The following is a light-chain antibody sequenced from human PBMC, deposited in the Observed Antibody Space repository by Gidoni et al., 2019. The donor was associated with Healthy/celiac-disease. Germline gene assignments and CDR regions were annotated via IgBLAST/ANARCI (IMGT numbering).Light chain of an antibody. CDR2: DVS. CDR1: SSDVGGYNY. Sequence: QSALTQPASVSGSPGQSFTISCPGTSSDVGGYNYVSWYQQPPGKAPKLMIYDVSNRPSGVSNRFSGSKSGNTASLTISGLQAEDEADYYCSSYTSSSTWVFGGGTKLTVL. J-gene: IGLJ3*02. V-gene: IGLV2-14*01. CDR3: SSYTSSSTWV.